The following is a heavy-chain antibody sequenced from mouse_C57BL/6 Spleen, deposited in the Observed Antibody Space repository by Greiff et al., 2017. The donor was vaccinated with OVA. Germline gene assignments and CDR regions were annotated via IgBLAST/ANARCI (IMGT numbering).Heavy chain of an antibody. CDR3: ARSGRVESFDY. V-gene: IGHV1-54*01. CDR2: INPGSGGT. J-gene: IGHJ2*01. D-gene: IGHD1-1*01. CDR1: GYAFTNYL. Sequence: QVQLQQSGAELVRPGTSVKVSCKASGYAFTNYLIEWVKQRPGPGLEWIGVINPGSGGTNYNEKFKGKATLTADKSSSTAYMQLSSRTSEDAAVYFCARSGRVESFDYWGQGTTLTVSS.